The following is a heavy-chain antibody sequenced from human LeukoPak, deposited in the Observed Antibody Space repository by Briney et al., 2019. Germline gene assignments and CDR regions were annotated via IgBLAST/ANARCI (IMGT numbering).Heavy chain of an antibody. Sequence: ASVKVSCKASGYTFTDYYMHWVRQAPGQGLEWMGWINPNSGGTNYAQKFQGRVTMTRDTSISTAYMELSRLRSDDTAVYYCARDCGDYYYYYMDVWGKGTTVTVSS. CDR2: INPNSGGT. CDR1: GYTFTDYY. V-gene: IGHV1-2*02. J-gene: IGHJ6*03. D-gene: IGHD4-17*01. CDR3: ARDCGDYYYYYMDV.